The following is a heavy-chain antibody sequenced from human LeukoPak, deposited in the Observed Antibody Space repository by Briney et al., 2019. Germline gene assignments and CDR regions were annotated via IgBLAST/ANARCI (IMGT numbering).Heavy chain of an antibody. Sequence: ASVKVSCQASVYSFTGYFMHWVRQAPGQGPEWMGWINPNSGSTDYAQKFQGRVTMTRDTSISTAYMELSRLTSDDTAVYYCARDPVDGKADAFDIWGQGTMVTVSS. CDR1: VYSFTGYF. CDR3: ARDPVDGKADAFDI. V-gene: IGHV1-2*02. J-gene: IGHJ3*02. D-gene: IGHD3-9*01. CDR2: INPNSGST.